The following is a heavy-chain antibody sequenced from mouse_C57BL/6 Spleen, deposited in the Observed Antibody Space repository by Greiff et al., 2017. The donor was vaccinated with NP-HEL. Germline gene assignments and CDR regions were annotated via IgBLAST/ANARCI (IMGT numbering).Heavy chain of an antibody. CDR3: ARLSWVLDY. CDR1: GYTFTSYW. CDR2: IDPSDSET. Sequence: VQLQQSGAELVRPGSSVKLSCKASGYTFTSYWMHWVKQRPIQGLEWIGNIDPSDSETHYNQKFKDKATLTVDKSTSPSSMQFGSLTSEDSAVSYCARLSWVLDYWGQGTTLTVAS. D-gene: IGHD4-1*01. V-gene: IGHV1-52*01. J-gene: IGHJ2*01.